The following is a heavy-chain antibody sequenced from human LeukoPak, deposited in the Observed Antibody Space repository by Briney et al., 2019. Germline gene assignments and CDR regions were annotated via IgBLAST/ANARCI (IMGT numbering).Heavy chain of an antibody. J-gene: IGHJ1*01. CDR1: GGSISSGGYS. CDR2: IYHSGST. V-gene: IGHV4-30-2*01. CDR3: ARGGSSGGSWGLEYFQH. Sequence: PSQTLSLTCAVSGGSISSGGYSWSWIRQPPGKGLEWIGYIYHSGSTYCNPSLKSRVTISVDRSKNQFSLKLSSVTAADTAVYYCARGGSSGGSWGLEYFQHWGQGTLVTVSS. D-gene: IGHD2-15*01.